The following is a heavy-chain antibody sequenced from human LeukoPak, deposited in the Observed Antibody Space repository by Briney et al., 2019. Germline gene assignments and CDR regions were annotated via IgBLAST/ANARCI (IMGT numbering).Heavy chain of an antibody. CDR3: ARDHPPYDY. J-gene: IGHJ4*02. Sequence: SGGSLRLSCAASGFTFSSYEMNWVRQAPGKGLEWVSYISSSGSTICYADSVKGRFTISRDNAKNSLYLQMNSLRAEDTAVYYCARDHPPYDYWGQGTLVTVSS. V-gene: IGHV3-48*03. CDR1: GFTFSSYE. CDR2: ISSSGSTI.